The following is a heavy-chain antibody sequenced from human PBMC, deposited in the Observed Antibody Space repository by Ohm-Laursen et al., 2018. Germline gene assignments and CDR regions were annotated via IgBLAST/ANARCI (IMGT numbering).Heavy chain of an antibody. CDR2: ISGSGGST. Sequence: SLRLSCSASGFTFSAMSWVRQAPGQGLEWVSAISGSGGSTYYADSVKGRFTISRDNAKNSLYLQMNSLRAEDPAVYYCARDQGWVDYWGQGTLVTVSS. CDR1: GFTFSA. CDR3: ARDQGWVDY. V-gene: IGHV3-23*01. D-gene: IGHD6-19*01. J-gene: IGHJ4*02.